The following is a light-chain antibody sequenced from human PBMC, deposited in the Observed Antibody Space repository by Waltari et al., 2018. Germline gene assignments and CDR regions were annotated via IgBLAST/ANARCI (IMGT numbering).Light chain of an antibody. CDR1: QSVLYTSNNKNY. Sequence: DIVMTQSPDSPAVSLGEVATINCKSSQSVLYTSNNKNYLAWYQQKPGQPPKLLIYWASTRESGVPDRFSGSGSGTDFTLTISSLQAEDVAVYYCQQYYSTPLTFGGGTKVEIK. CDR3: QQYYSTPLT. J-gene: IGKJ4*01. CDR2: WAS. V-gene: IGKV4-1*01.